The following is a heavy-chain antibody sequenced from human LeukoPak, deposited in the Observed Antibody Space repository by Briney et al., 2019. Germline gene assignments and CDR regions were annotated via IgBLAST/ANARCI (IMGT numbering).Heavy chain of an antibody. CDR2: TTSSGGTI. V-gene: IGHV3-48*02. J-gene: IGHJ4*02. Sequence: GGSLRLSCAAFGFTFSSYSMNWVRQAPGKGLEWLSYTTSSGGTIYYADSVKGRFTISSDNAKKPLYLQMNSLRDEDTAVYYCARVRAGYYCDNWGQGTLVTVSS. CDR3: ARVRAGYYCDN. CDR1: GFTFSSYS.